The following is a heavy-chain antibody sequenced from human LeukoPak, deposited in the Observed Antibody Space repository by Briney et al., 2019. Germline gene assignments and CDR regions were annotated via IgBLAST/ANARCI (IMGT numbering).Heavy chain of an antibody. CDR1: GFTFSSYA. J-gene: IGHJ4*02. D-gene: IGHD1-1*01. V-gene: IGHV3-30*09. Sequence: GGSLRLSCAASGFTFSSYAMHWVRQAPGKGLEWVAVISYDGSNKYYADSVKGRFAISRDNSKNTLYLQMNSLRAEDTAVYYCARDRTGIFDYWGQGTLVTVSS. CDR3: ARDRTGIFDY. CDR2: ISYDGSNK.